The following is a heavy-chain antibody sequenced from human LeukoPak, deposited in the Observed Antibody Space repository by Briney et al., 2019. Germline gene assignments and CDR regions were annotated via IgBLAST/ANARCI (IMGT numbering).Heavy chain of an antibody. D-gene: IGHD3-10*01. CDR1: GYTLTELS. CDR3: ATVALGQYGSGSYGCDY. J-gene: IGHJ4*02. V-gene: IGHV1-24*01. CDR2: FDPEDGET. Sequence: ASVEVSCKVSGYTLTELSMHWVRQAPGKGLEWMGGFDPEDGETIYAQKFQGRVTMTEDTSTDTAYMELSSLRSEDTAVYYCATVALGQYGSGSYGCDYWGQGTLVTVSS.